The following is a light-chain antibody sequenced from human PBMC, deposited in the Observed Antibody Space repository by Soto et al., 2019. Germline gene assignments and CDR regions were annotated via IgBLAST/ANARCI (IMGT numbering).Light chain of an antibody. Sequence: SALTQPPSASGSPGQSVTISCTGSSSDVGGYNYISWYQQHPGKAPKLMTYEVTKRPSGVPDRFSGSKSGNTASLTVSGLQAEDEADYYCSSYAGSNIYVFGTGTKLTVL. CDR1: SSDVGGYNY. V-gene: IGLV2-8*01. CDR3: SSYAGSNIYV. J-gene: IGLJ1*01. CDR2: EVT.